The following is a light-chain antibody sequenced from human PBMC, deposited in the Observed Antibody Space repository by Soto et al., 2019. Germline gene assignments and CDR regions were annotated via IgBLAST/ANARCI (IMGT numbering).Light chain of an antibody. CDR1: QSVSSY. J-gene: IGKJ1*01. CDR2: DAS. Sequence: EIVLTQSPATLSLSPGERATLSCRASQSVSSYLAWYQHKPGQPPRLLIYDASNRATGIPARFSGSWSGTDFTLTISSLEPEDFAVYYCQQRSNWPPTWTFGQGTKVEIK. V-gene: IGKV3-11*01. CDR3: QQRSNWPPTWT.